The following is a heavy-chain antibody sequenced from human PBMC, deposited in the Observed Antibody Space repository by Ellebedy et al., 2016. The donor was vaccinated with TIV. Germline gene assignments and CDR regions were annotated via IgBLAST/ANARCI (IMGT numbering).Heavy chain of an antibody. CDR3: GKLPVAYNWNYADDD. D-gene: IGHD1-7*01. CDR2: IGGTGGTT. J-gene: IGHJ4*02. V-gene: IGHV3-23*01. Sequence: GESLKISCAASGISLRSYAMSWVRQAPGKGLEWVSTIGGTGGTTYYRESVKGRFTVSRDTSRNTLYLQMSSLRAEDTAVYYWGKLPVAYNWNYADDDWGQGTLVTVSS. CDR1: GISLRSYA.